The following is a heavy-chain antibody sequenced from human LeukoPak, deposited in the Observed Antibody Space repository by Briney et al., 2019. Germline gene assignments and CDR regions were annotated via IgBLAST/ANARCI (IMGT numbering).Heavy chain of an antibody. CDR3: AREIYYDSSAYDY. V-gene: IGHV4-61*02. J-gene: IGHJ4*02. CDR2: IYTTGST. D-gene: IGHD3-22*01. Sequence: SQTLSLTFTVSGGSITRGDYYWGWIRQPAGKGLEWIGRIYTTGSTNYNPSFKSRVTISVDTSKNQFSLKLSSLTAADTAIYYCAREIYYDSSAYDYWGQGTLVTVSS. CDR1: GGSITRGDYY.